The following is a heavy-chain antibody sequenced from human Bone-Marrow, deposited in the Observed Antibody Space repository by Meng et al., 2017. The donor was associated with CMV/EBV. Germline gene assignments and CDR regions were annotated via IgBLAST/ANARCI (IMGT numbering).Heavy chain of an antibody. CDR2: IIPILGIA. D-gene: IGHD6-6*01. CDR1: GGTFSSYT. V-gene: IGHV1-69*02. CDR3: ARVLAVGSSSSPFDP. Sequence: SVKVSCKASGGTFSSYTISWVRQAPGQGLEWMGRIIPILGIANYAQKFQGRVTITADKSTSTAYMELSSLRSEDTAVYYCARVLAVGSSSSPFDPWGQGTLVTVSS. J-gene: IGHJ5*02.